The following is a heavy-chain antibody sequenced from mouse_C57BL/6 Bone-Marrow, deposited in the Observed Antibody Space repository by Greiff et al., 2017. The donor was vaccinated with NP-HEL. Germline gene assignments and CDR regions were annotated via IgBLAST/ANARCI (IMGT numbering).Heavy chain of an antibody. Sequence: VKLQQSGAELARPGASVKMSCKASGYTFTSYTMHWVKQRPGQGLEWIGYINPSSGYTKYNQKFKDKATLTADKSSSTAYMQLSSLTSEDSAVYYCAKYSNYDYFDYWGQGTTLTVSS. CDR2: INPSSGYT. D-gene: IGHD2-5*01. CDR3: AKYSNYDYFDY. CDR1: GYTFTSYT. J-gene: IGHJ2*01. V-gene: IGHV1-4*01.